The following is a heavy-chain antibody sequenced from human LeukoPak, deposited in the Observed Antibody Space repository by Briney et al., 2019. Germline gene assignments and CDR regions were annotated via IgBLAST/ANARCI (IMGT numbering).Heavy chain of an antibody. CDR2: INHSGST. CDR3: ARIVLRYFDWLVPPYYYYYYMDV. D-gene: IGHD3-9*01. V-gene: IGHV4-34*01. Sequence: SETPSLTCAVYGGSFSGYYWSWIRQPPGKGLEWIGEINHSGSTNYNPSLKSRVTISVDTSKNQFSLKLSSVTAADTAVYYCARIVLRYFDWLVPPYYYYYYMDVWGKGTTVTVSS. J-gene: IGHJ6*03. CDR1: GGSFSGYY.